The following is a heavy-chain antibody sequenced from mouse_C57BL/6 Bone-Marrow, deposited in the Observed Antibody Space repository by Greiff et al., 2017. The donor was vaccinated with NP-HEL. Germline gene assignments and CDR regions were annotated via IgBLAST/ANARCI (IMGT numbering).Heavy chain of an antibody. Sequence: QVQLQQSGPELVKPGASVKLSCKASGYTFTSYDINWVKQRPGQGLEWIGWIYPRDGSTKYNEKFKGKATLTVDTSSSTAYMGRHSLTSEDAAVYFCAREFYYDYDGRFAYWGQGTLVTVSA. D-gene: IGHD2-4*01. V-gene: IGHV1-85*01. CDR3: AREFYYDYDGRFAY. J-gene: IGHJ3*01. CDR2: IYPRDGST. CDR1: GYTFTSYD.